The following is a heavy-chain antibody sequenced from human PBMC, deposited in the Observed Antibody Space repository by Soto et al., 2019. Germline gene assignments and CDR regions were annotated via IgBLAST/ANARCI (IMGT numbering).Heavy chain of an antibody. V-gene: IGHV3-9*01. D-gene: IGHD1-26*01. J-gene: IGHJ4*02. Sequence: RSLRLSCAASGFTFDDYAMHWVRQAPGKGLEWVSFITWNSGSIGYADSVKGRFTISRDNAKNSLYLQVNSLRAEDTALYYCAKSNSGTYGGLDYWGQGTLVTVSS. CDR3: AKSNSGTYGGLDY. CDR1: GFTFDDYA. CDR2: ITWNSGSI.